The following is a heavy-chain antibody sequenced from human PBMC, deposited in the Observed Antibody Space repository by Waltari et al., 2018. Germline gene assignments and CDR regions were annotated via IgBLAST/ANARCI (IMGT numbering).Heavy chain of an antibody. CDR1: GGSISSYY. Sequence: QVQLQESGPGLVKPSETLSLTCTVSGGSISSYYWSWIRQPPGKGLEWIGYIYYSGSTNYNPPLKSRVTISVDTSKNQFSLKLSSVTAADTAVYYCARDWSADTAMGGGFDYWGQGTLVTVSS. J-gene: IGHJ4*02. CDR3: ARDWSADTAMGGGFDY. V-gene: IGHV4-59*01. D-gene: IGHD5-18*01. CDR2: IYYSGST.